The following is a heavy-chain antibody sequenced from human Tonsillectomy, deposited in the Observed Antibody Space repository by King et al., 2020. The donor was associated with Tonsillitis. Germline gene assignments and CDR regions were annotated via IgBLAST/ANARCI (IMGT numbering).Heavy chain of an antibody. V-gene: IGHV3-23*04. D-gene: IGHD2-8*01. Sequence: VQLVESGGGLVQPGGSLRLSCAASGFTFSNYVMSWVRQAPGKGLEWVAGISGSGSTTYYADSVRGRLTISRDNSKNTRYLQMNSLRAEDTAVYYCAKMFDIVLMAYAFEYWGQGTLVTVSS. CDR2: ISGSGSTT. CDR1: GFTFSNYV. J-gene: IGHJ4*02. CDR3: AKMFDIVLMAYAFEY.